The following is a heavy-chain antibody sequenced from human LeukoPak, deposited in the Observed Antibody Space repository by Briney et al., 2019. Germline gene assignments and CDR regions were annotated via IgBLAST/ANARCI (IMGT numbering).Heavy chain of an antibody. Sequence: GGSLRLSCVASGFSFGSFDMSWVRQAPGKGLEWVSSISPSSDTTYYADSVKGRFTVSRDNSKKTLFLQMSSLRAEDTAVYYCASGSWAYYFDYWGQGTLVTVSS. CDR1: GFSFGSFD. J-gene: IGHJ4*02. CDR3: ASGSWAYYFDY. V-gene: IGHV3-23*01. CDR2: ISPSSDTT. D-gene: IGHD3-10*01.